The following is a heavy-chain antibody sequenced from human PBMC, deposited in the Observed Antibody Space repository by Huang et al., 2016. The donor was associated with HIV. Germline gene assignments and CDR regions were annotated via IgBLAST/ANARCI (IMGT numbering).Heavy chain of an antibody. CDR3: AKDGRGSGTYYDYFEY. CDR2: ISDDGSSK. D-gene: IGHD1-26*01. CDR1: GFTFNKFD. J-gene: IGHJ4*02. V-gene: IGHV3-30*18. Sequence: QVQLVESGGGVVQPGRSLRLSCAAFGFTFNKFDMNWVRQAPGKGLEWVEIISDDGSSKYHADSGKGRFTISRDNSKNTVYLQMNSLRVEDTAVYYCAKDGRGSGTYYDYFEYWGQGTLVTVSS.